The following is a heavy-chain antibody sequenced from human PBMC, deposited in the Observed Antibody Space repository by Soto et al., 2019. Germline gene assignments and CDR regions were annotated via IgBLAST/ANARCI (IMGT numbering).Heavy chain of an antibody. Sequence: GGSLRLSCAASGFTFSSYAMSWVRQAPGKGLEWVSAISGSGGSTYYADSVKGRFTISRDNSKNTLYLQMNSLRAEDTAVYYCAKLDRITMVPGSSTEYWGQGTLVTVSS. CDR1: GFTFSSYA. D-gene: IGHD3-10*01. CDR3: AKLDRITMVPGSSTEY. V-gene: IGHV3-23*01. J-gene: IGHJ4*02. CDR2: ISGSGGST.